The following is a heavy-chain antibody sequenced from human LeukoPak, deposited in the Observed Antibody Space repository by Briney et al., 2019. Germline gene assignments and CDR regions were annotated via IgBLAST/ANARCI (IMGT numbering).Heavy chain of an antibody. CDR3: ARDAHFGVVTNYYYGMDV. CDR2: IYTSGIT. Sequence: SETLSLTCTVSGGSISSYYWSWVRQPAGKGLEWIGRIYTSGITNYNPSLKSRVTMSVDTSKNQFSLKLSSVTAADTAVYYCARDAHFGVVTNYYYGMDVWGQGTTVTVSS. CDR1: GGSISSYY. D-gene: IGHD3-3*01. J-gene: IGHJ6*02. V-gene: IGHV4-4*07.